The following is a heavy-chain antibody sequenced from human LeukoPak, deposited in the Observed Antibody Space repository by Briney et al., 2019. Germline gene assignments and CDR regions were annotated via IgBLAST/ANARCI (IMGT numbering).Heavy chain of an antibody. Sequence: SETLSLTCTVSGGSISSNSHYWGWIRQPPGKGLEWIGSMYYSGSTYYNPSLKSRVTISVDTSKNQFSLNLSSVTAADTAVYYCARAARRAVGKYNWFDPWGQGTLVTVSS. J-gene: IGHJ5*02. CDR2: MYYSGST. CDR1: GGSISSNSHY. V-gene: IGHV4-39*01. D-gene: IGHD6-6*01. CDR3: ARAARRAVGKYNWFDP.